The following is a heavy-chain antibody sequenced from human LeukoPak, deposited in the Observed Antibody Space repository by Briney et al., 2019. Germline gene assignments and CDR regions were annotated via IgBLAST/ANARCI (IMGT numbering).Heavy chain of an antibody. CDR2: ISGSGGST. CDR3: AKDVSVVYGYSYGSGVDV. D-gene: IGHD5-18*01. Sequence: GGSLRPSCAASGFTFSSYAMSWVRQAPGKGLEWVSAISGSGGSTYYADSVKGRFTISRDNSKNTLYLQMNSLRAEDTAVYYCAKDVSVVYGYSYGSGVDVWGKGTTVTVSS. CDR1: GFTFSSYA. J-gene: IGHJ6*04. V-gene: IGHV3-23*01.